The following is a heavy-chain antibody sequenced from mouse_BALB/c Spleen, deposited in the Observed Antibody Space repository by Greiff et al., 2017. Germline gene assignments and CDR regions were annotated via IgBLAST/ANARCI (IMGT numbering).Heavy chain of an antibody. J-gene: IGHJ4*01. CDR1: GFNIKDTY. CDR3: ARWDLGRGDY. Sequence: EVQRVESGAELVKPGASVKLSCTASGFNIKDTYMHWVKQRPEQGLEWIGRIDPANGNTKYDPKFQGKATITADTSSNTAYLQLSSLTSEDTAVYYCARWDLGRGDYWGQGTSVTVSS. V-gene: IGHV14-3*02. CDR2: IDPANGNT. D-gene: IGHD4-1*01.